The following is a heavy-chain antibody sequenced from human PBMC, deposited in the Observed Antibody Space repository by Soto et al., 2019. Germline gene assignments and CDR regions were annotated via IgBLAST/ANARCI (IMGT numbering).Heavy chain of an antibody. CDR3: ARSPYYYDSGPPDDAFDI. CDR1: GDSVSSNSAA. Sequence: PSPTLSLTCAISGDSVSSNSAAWNWIRQSPSRGLEWLGRTYYRSKWYNDYAVSVKSRITINPDTSRNQFSLQLNSVTPEDTAVYYCARSPYYYDSGPPDDAFDIWGQGTMVTVS. D-gene: IGHD3-22*01. CDR2: TYYRSKWYN. J-gene: IGHJ3*02. V-gene: IGHV6-1*01.